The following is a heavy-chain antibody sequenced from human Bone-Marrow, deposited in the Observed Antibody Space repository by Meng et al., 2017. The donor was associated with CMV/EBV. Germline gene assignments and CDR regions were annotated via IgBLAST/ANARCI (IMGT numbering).Heavy chain of an antibody. Sequence: SETLSLTCTVSGGSISSYYWSWIRQPPGKGLEWIGYIYYSGSTNYNPSLKSRVTISVDTSKNQFSLKLSSVTAADTAVYYCARCFNGRNWFDPWGQGTLVTVPS. CDR2: IYYSGST. J-gene: IGHJ5*02. CDR3: ARCFNGRNWFDP. V-gene: IGHV4-59*01. CDR1: GGSISSYY.